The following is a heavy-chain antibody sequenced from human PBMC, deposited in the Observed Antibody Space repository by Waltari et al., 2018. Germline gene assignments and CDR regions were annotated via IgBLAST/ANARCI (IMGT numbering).Heavy chain of an antibody. Sequence: QVQLQQWGAGLLKPSETLSLTCAVYGGSFSGSYWSWIRQPPGNGLEWIGEINHSASTNYNPSLKSRVTISVDTSKNQFSLKLSSVTAADTAVYYCAVAASDPDAFDIWGQGTMVTVSS. CDR2: INHSAST. V-gene: IGHV4-34*01. CDR3: AVAASDPDAFDI. CDR1: GGSFSGSY. J-gene: IGHJ3*02. D-gene: IGHD2-15*01.